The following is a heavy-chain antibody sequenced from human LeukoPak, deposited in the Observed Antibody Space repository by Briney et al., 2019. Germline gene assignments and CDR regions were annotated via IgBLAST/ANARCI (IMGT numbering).Heavy chain of an antibody. CDR3: ARGGGGSRDGYNLVP. D-gene: IGHD5-24*01. J-gene: IGHJ5*02. CDR1: GFTFSSYS. Sequence: GGSLRLSCAASGFTFSSYSMNWVRQAPGKGLEWVSSISSSSSYIYYADSVKGRFTISRDNAKNSLYLQMNSLRAEDTAVYYGARGGGGSRDGYNLVPWGQGTLVTVSS. V-gene: IGHV3-21*01. CDR2: ISSSSSYI.